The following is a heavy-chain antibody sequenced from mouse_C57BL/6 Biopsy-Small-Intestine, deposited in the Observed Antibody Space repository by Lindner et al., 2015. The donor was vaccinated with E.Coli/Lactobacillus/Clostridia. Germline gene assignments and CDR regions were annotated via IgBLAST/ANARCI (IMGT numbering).Heavy chain of an antibody. CDR1: GYTFSSYG. Sequence: SVKVSCKTSGYTFSSYGISWVRQAPGQGLEWMGWISAYSGDTNFAQTLQGRVTMSTDASTSTAYMELTSLTSDDTAVYYCARDCSTPSCYRQQNQFDPWGQGTLVTVS. J-gene: IGHJ3*01. D-gene: IGHD1-1*01. CDR3: ARDCSTPSCYRQQNQFDP. CDR2: ISAYSGDT. V-gene: IGHV1-7*01.